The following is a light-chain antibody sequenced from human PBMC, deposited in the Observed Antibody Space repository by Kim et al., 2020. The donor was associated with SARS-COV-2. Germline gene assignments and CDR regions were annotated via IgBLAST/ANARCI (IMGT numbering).Light chain of an antibody. V-gene: IGLV3-1*01. Sequence: SYELTQPSSLSVSPGQTASITCSGDDLGDKYAYWYQQRPGQSPVLVIYQDTKRPSGIPERFSGSNSGNTATLTISVTQAMDEADYYCQAWDSSTQGVFGGGTQLTVL. CDR3: QAWDSSTQGV. CDR2: QDT. J-gene: IGLJ3*02. CDR1: DLGDKY.